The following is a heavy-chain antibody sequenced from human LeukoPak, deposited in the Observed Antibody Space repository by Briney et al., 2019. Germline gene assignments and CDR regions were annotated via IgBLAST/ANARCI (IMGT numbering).Heavy chain of an antibody. CDR2: IWYDGSTK. CDR3: AREGRSNWSFDY. Sequence: GGSLRLSCAASGFTFSSYGMHWVRQAPGKGLEWVAVIWYDGSTKYYADSVKGRFTISRDNSKNTLYLQMNSLRAEDTAVYYCAREGRSNWSFDYWGQGTLVTVSS. J-gene: IGHJ4*02. V-gene: IGHV3-33*01. CDR1: GFTFSSYG. D-gene: IGHD6-13*01.